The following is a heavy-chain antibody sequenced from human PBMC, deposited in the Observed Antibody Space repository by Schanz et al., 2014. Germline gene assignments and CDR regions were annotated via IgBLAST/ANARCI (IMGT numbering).Heavy chain of an antibody. CDR3: AKGRFGELSAFDI. J-gene: IGHJ3*02. V-gene: IGHV3-74*02. CDR1: GFTFSNYW. Sequence: EVQLVESGGGLVQPGGSLRLSCAASGFTFSNYWMHWVRQDPGKGLVWVARINSVGSNTDYADSVTGRFTISRDNAKNTLYLQMNTLRAEDTAVYYCAKGRFGELSAFDIWGQGTMVTVSS. D-gene: IGHD3-10*01. CDR2: INSVGSNT.